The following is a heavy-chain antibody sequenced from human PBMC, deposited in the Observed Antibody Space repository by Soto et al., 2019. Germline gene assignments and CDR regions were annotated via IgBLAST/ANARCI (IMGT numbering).Heavy chain of an antibody. CDR3: ARDRKGGFVMDV. Sequence: SQTLSLTCAISGDSVSGNSAAWSLIRQSPSRGLEWLGRTYYRSKWYNDYAVSVKGRISINPDTSKNLFSLQLNSVTPEDTAVYYCARDRKGGFVMDVWGQGTTVTVSS. D-gene: IGHD3-16*01. V-gene: IGHV6-1*01. CDR1: GDSVSGNSAA. CDR2: TYYRSKWYN. J-gene: IGHJ6*02.